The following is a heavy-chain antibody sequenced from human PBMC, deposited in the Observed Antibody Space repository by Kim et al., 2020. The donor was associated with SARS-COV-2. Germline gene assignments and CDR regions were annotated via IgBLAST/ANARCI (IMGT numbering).Heavy chain of an antibody. Sequence: GGSLRLSCAASGFTFSSYAMSWVRQAPGKGLEWVSAISGSGGSTYYADSVNGRFTISRDNSKNTLYLQMNSLRAEDTAVYYCAKGLVTMVRRPLGMDVWGQGTTVTVSS. V-gene: IGHV3-23*01. J-gene: IGHJ6*02. CDR2: ISGSGGST. D-gene: IGHD3-10*01. CDR1: GFTFSSYA. CDR3: AKGLVTMVRRPLGMDV.